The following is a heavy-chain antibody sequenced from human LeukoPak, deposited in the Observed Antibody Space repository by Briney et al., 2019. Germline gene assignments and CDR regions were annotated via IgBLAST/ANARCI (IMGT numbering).Heavy chain of an antibody. CDR3: AKDGDSHSPPYYFDY. CDR2: IKGDGIST. J-gene: IGHJ4*02. CDR1: GFDFSSNW. Sequence: GGSLRLSCAASGFDFSSNWMHWVRHAPGQGLVWVSRIKGDGISTNYADSVKGRFTISRDNSKNTLYLQMNSLRAEDTAVYYCAKDGDSHSPPYYFDYWGQGTLVTVSS. V-gene: IGHV3-74*01. D-gene: IGHD2-21*01.